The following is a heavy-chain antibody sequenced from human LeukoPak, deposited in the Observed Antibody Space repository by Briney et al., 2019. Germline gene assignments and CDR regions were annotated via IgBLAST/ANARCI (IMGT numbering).Heavy chain of an antibody. CDR2: IYSGGST. Sequence: PGGSLRLSCAASGFTVSSNYMSWVRQAPGKGLEWVSVIYSGGSTYYADSVKGRFTISRDNSKNTLYLQMNSLRAEDTAVYYCAREGTYYYDSSGYSIPYYYYGMDVWGQGTTVTVSS. CDR1: GFTVSSNY. J-gene: IGHJ6*02. D-gene: IGHD3-22*01. V-gene: IGHV3-66*01. CDR3: AREGTYYYDSSGYSIPYYYYGMDV.